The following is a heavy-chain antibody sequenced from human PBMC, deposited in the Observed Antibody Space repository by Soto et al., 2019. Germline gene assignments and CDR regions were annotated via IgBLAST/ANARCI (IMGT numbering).Heavy chain of an antibody. V-gene: IGHV1-69*08. Sequence: QVQLVQSGAEVKKPGASLRVSCETSGDTSTIYTITWVRQAPGQGLQWMGRIVPLLRITNYAQEFQGRLTXPADASTSSAHIEPTSLTSEDTAVYYCATDKYGAGRVGVHSWGQGTLVIVSS. CDR1: GDTSTIYT. J-gene: IGHJ5*02. CDR3: ATDKYGAGRVGVHS. CDR2: IVPLLRIT. D-gene: IGHD1-26*01.